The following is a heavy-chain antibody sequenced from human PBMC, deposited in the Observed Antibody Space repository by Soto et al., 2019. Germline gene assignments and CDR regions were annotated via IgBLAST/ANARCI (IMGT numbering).Heavy chain of an antibody. CDR1: GGSISSSNW. D-gene: IGHD2-15*01. Sequence: PSETLSLTCAVSGGSISSSNWWSWVRQPPEKGLEWIGYIYYSGNTYYNPSLQSRVTISIDTSRNQFSLKLTSVTVVDTAVYYCARRSRGRCYNYWGRGSLVTVSS. CDR2: IYYSGNT. J-gene: IGHJ4*02. V-gene: IGHV4-4*02. CDR3: ARRSRGRCYNY.